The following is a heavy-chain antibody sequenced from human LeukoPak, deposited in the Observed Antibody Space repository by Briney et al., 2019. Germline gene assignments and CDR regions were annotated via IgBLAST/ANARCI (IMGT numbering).Heavy chain of an antibody. CDR2: IRYDGSNK. D-gene: IGHD2-2*01. V-gene: IGHV3-30*02. CDR3: SKYLGPYCSSTSCDGLDP. Sequence: PGGSLRLSCAASGYTFSSYGMHWVRQAPGKGREWVAFIRYDGSNKYYADSVKGQFTISRDNSKNTLYLQMHSLIAEDPAVYYCSKYLGPYCSSTSCDGLDPWGQGTLVTHSS. CDR1: GYTFSSYG. J-gene: IGHJ5*02.